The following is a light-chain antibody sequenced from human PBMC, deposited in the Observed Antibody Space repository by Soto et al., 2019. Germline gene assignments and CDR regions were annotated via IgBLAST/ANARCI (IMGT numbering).Light chain of an antibody. J-gene: IGKJ1*01. Sequence: EIVLTQSPGTLSLSPGERATLSCRASQSVSNNYLAWYQQKPGQAPRLLIYGASNRATGIPDRGSGSGSGTDFTLTISRLEPEDFAVYYCQQYGSSGTFGQGTKVDIK. V-gene: IGKV3-20*01. CDR2: GAS. CDR1: QSVSNNY. CDR3: QQYGSSGT.